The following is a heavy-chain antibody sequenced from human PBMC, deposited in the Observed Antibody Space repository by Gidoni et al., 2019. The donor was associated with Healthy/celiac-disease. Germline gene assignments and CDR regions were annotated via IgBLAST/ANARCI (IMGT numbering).Heavy chain of an antibody. CDR3: ARNPMTYYYDSSGINWYFDL. V-gene: IGHV3-21*01. CDR2: ISSSSSYI. J-gene: IGHJ2*01. Sequence: EVQLVESGGGMVKPGGSLRLSCTAPGFTFSSYSMNWVRQAQVKGLEWVSSISSSSSYIYYADSVKVRFTISRDNAKNSLYLQMNSLRAEDTAVYYCARNPMTYYYDSSGINWYFDLWGRGTLVTVSS. CDR1: GFTFSSYS. D-gene: IGHD3-22*01.